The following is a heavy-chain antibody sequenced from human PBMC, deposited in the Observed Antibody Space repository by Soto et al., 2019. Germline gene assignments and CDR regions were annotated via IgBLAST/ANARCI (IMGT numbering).Heavy chain of an antibody. D-gene: IGHD2-15*01. Sequence: PSETLSLTCTVSGGSISSYYWNWIRQPPGKGLEWIGDIYYSGSTNYNPSLKSRVTISVDTPKNQFSLKLSSVTAADTAVYYCARGSCSGGSCYFGYWGQGTLVTVSS. CDR3: ARGSCSGGSCYFGY. J-gene: IGHJ4*02. CDR1: GGSISSYY. V-gene: IGHV4-59*01. CDR2: IYYSGST.